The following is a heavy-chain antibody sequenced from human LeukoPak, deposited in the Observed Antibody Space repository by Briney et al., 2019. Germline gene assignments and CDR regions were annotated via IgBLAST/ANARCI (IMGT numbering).Heavy chain of an antibody. CDR1: GYTFTGYY. J-gene: IGHJ4*02. D-gene: IGHD2-15*01. CDR3: ARDRCSGGSCHPTFDY. CDR2: INPNSGGT. Sequence: ASVKVSCKASGYTFTGYYMHWVRQAPGQGLEWMGWINPNSGGTNYAQKFQGWVTMTRDTSISTAYMELSRLRSDGTAVYYCARDRCSGGSCHPTFDYWGQGTLVTVSS. V-gene: IGHV1-2*04.